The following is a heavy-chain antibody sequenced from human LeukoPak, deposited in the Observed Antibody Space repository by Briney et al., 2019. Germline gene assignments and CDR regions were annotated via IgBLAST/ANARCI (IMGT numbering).Heavy chain of an antibody. D-gene: IGHD5-18*01. CDR2: INLHSADT. V-gene: IGHV1-2*02. Sequence: ASVKVSCRASGYTFTNYHMHWVRQAPGQGLEWMGWINLHSADTNYAQKFQGRVTMTRDTSIRTAYMDLDSLQSDDAAVYYCARGYTYGACDCWGQGTLVTVSS. CDR1: GYTFTNYH. CDR3: ARGYTYGACDC. J-gene: IGHJ4*02.